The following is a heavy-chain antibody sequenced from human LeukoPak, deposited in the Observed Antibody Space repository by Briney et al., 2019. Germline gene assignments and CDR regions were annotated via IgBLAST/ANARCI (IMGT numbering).Heavy chain of an antibody. CDR1: GASISSYY. CDR3: ARFWPGSGFDY. V-gene: IGHV4-59*08. CDR2: IYYSGST. J-gene: IGHJ4*02. D-gene: IGHD3-10*01. Sequence: ASETLSLTCTVSGASISSYYWSWIRQPPGKGLEWIGYIYYSGSTNYNPSLKSRVTISVDTSKNQFSLKLSSVTAADTAVYYCARFWPGSGFDYWGQGTLVTVSS.